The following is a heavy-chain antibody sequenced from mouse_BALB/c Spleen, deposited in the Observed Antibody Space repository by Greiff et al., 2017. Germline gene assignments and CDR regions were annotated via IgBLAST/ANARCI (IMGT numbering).Heavy chain of an antibody. J-gene: IGHJ4*01. CDR2: IRSKSNNYAT. Sequence: DAGGGLVQPKGSLKLSCAASGFTFNTNAMNWVRQAPGKGLEWVARIRSKSNNYATYYADSVKDRFTISRDDSQSMLYLQMNNLKTEDTAMYYCVRCPYGNYGYYAMDYWGQGTSVTVSS. CDR3: VRCPYGNYGYYAMDY. D-gene: IGHD2-10*02. CDR1: GFTFNTNA. V-gene: IGHV10S3*01.